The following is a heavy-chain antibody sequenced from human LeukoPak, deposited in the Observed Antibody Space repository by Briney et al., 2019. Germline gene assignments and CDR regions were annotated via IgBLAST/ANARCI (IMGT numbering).Heavy chain of an antibody. CDR3: AREVTNDAFDI. CDR2: IWSDGRNK. CDR1: GFTFKNAW. J-gene: IGHJ3*02. V-gene: IGHV3-33*08. Sequence: PGGSLRLSCADSGFTFKNAWMSWVRQAPGKGLEWVAVIWSDGRNKFYADSVKGRFTVSRDNSKNTLFLQMSSLRADDTALYYCAREVTNDAFDIWGQGTMVTVSS. D-gene: IGHD4-17*01.